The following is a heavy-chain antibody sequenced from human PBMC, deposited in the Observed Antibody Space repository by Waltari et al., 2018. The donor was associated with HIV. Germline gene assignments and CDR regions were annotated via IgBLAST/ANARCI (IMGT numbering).Heavy chain of an antibody. D-gene: IGHD3-22*01. V-gene: IGHV3-30*02. CDR2: IRYDGSNK. CDR1: GFTFSSYG. J-gene: IGHJ4*02. Sequence: QVQLVESGGGVVQPGGSLRLSCAASGFTFSSYGMHWVRQATGKGLEWVAFIRYDGSNKYYADSVKGRFTISRDNSKNTLYLQMNSLRAEDTAVYYCAKVGYYDSSGYYPIDYWGQGTLVTVSS. CDR3: AKVGYYDSSGYYPIDY.